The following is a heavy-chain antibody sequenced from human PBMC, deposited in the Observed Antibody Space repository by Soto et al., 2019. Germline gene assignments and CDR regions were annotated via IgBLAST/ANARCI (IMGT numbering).Heavy chain of an antibody. D-gene: IGHD4-17*01. CDR1: GFTFSSYS. CDR2: ITASSSTI. V-gene: IGHV3-48*02. CDR3: ARSRGLTTGGY. J-gene: IGHJ4*02. Sequence: EVQLVESGGHLVQPGGSLRLSCVASGFTFSSYSMNWVRQAPGKGLEWISYITASSSTIYYADSVKGRFTISRDNAKNSLELQMHSLRDEDTALYYCARSRGLTTGGYWVQGTLVTVSS.